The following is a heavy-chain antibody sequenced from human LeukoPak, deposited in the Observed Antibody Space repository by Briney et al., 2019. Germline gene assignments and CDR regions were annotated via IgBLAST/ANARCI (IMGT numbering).Heavy chain of an antibody. CDR1: GFTFSSYA. CDR3: AKVGSSGWLYYFDY. CDR2: ISGSGGST. J-gene: IGHJ4*02. D-gene: IGHD6-19*01. Sequence: GGSLRLSCAASGFTFSSYAMSWVRQAPGKGLEWVSAISGSGGSTYYADSVKGRFTTSRDNSKNTLYLQMNSLRAEDTAVYYCAKVGSSGWLYYFDYWGQGTLVTVSS. V-gene: IGHV3-23*01.